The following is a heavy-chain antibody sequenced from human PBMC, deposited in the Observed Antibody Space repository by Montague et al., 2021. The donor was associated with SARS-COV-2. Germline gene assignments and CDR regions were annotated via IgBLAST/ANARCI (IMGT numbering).Heavy chain of an antibody. CDR1: DGSFSDYS. Sequence: SETLSLTCAVYDGSFSDYSWTWIRQPLGKGLEWIGEINHRGSTNYNPSLKSRVTISVDTSKNQFSLKMTSVTAADTAVYYCARGRQHINTVVVVVTGGEYYFDFWGQGTLVAVSS. J-gene: IGHJ4*02. V-gene: IGHV4-34*01. CDR3: ARGRQHINTVVVVVTGGEYYFDF. CDR2: INHRGST. D-gene: IGHD3-22*01.